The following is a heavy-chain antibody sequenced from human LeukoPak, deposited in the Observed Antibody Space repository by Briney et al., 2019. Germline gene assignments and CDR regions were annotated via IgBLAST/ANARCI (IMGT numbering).Heavy chain of an antibody. Sequence: GGSLRLSCAASGFTFSSYDMHWVRHATGKGLEWVSAIGTAGDTYYPGSVEGRFFISRDNAKNSLYLQMNSLRAEDTAVYYCANHLACGSTSCPPFDDWGQGTLVTVSS. CDR2: IGTAGDT. CDR3: ANHLACGSTSCPPFDD. D-gene: IGHD2-2*01. V-gene: IGHV3-13*01. J-gene: IGHJ4*02. CDR1: GFTFSSYD.